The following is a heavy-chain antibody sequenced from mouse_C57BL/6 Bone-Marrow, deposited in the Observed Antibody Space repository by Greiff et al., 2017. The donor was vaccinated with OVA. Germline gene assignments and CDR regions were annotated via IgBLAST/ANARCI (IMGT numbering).Heavy chain of an antibody. D-gene: IGHD2-2*01. CDR1: GYTFTGYW. CDR3: ARSRLRRRYYAMDY. Sequence: QVQLQQSGAELMKPGASVKLSCKATGYTFTGYWIEWVKQRPGQGLEWIGEILPGSGSTNYNEKFKGKAPFTADTSSNTTYMQLSSLTTEDSAIYYGARSRLRRRYYAMDYWGKGTSVTVSS. V-gene: IGHV1-9*01. J-gene: IGHJ4*01. CDR2: ILPGSGST.